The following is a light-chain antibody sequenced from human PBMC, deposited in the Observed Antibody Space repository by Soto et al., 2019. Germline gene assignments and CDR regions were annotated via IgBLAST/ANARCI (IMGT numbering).Light chain of an antibody. Sequence: EALLTQTPGPLSLSPGERATVSCRASQSVSSYLAWYQQKPGQAPRLLIYDASNRATGIPARFSGRGSGTDFTLTSSSLEPEDFALYYSQQRSNWPWTFGQGTKVDIK. CDR3: QQRSNWPWT. V-gene: IGKV3-11*01. CDR2: DAS. J-gene: IGKJ1*01. CDR1: QSVSSY.